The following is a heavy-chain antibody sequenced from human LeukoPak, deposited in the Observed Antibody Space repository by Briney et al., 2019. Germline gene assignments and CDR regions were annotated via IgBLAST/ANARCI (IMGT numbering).Heavy chain of an antibody. CDR2: ISAYNGNT. J-gene: IGHJ6*03. Sequence: ASVKVSCKASGYTFTSYGISWVRQAPGQGLEWMGWISAYNGNTNYAQKLQGRVTMTTDTSTSTAYMELRSLRSDDTAVYYCARLTMVRGVIMPDYYYMDVWGKGTTVTISS. CDR1: GYTFTSYG. CDR3: ARLTMVRGVIMPDYYYMDV. V-gene: IGHV1-18*01. D-gene: IGHD3-10*01.